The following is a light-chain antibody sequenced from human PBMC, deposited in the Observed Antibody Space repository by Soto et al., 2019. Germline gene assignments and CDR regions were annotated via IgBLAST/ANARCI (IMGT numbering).Light chain of an antibody. CDR2: WAS. J-gene: IGKJ3*01. CDR3: QQYYSTPRT. V-gene: IGKV4-1*01. Sequence: DIVMTQSPDSLAVSLGERATINCKSSQSVLYISNKKNYLVWYQQKPGQPPKLLINWASTRESGVPDRFSGSGSVTDFTLTISSLQAEDVAVYYCQQYYSTPRTFGPGTKVDIK. CDR1: QSVLYISNKKNY.